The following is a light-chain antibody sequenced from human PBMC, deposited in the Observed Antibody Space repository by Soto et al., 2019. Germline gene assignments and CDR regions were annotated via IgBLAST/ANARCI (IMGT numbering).Light chain of an antibody. Sequence: EIVWTQSPATLSLSPGERATLFCSASQGVSSYLAWYQQKPGQAPRLLIYDASNRTTGIPARFSGSGSRTNFTLTISSLEHEDFAVYYCQQRSNWPPITFGQGTRLEIK. V-gene: IGKV3-11*01. CDR1: QGVSSY. J-gene: IGKJ5*01. CDR3: QQRSNWPPIT. CDR2: DAS.